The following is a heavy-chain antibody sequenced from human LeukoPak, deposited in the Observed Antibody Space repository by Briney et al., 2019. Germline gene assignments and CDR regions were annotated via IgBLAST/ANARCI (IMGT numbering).Heavy chain of an antibody. D-gene: IGHD3-16*01. CDR1: GGTFSNYA. CDR3: AFQRGGRVAFDI. V-gene: IGHV1-69*01. J-gene: IGHJ3*02. CDR2: IIPIFGTA. Sequence: SVKVSCKASGGTFSNYAIGWVRQAPGQGLEWMGGIIPIFGTANYAQKFQGRVTITADESTSTAYMELSSLRSEDTAVYYCAFQRGGRVAFDIWGQGTMVTVSS.